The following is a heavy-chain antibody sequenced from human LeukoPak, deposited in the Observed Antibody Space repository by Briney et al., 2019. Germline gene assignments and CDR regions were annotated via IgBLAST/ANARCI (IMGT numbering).Heavy chain of an antibody. D-gene: IGHD6-19*01. V-gene: IGHV3-30*18. CDR2: ISYDGSNK. CDR3: AKYTSGWSTDY. J-gene: IGHJ4*02. Sequence: PGGSLRLSCAASGFTFSSYAMHWVRQAPGKGLEWVAVISYDGSNKYYADSVKGRFTISRDNSKNTLYLQMNSLRAEDTAVYYCAKYTSGWSTDYWGQGTLVTVSS. CDR1: GFTFSSYA.